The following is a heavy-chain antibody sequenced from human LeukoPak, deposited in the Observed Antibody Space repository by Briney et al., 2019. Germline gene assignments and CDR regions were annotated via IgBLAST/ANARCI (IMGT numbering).Heavy chain of an antibody. V-gene: IGHV4-59*02. J-gene: IGHJ6*03. Sequence: SETLSLTCTISGGSVSDYYWSWIRQSPGKGLERIGYIYYTGSTTYNPSLKSRVTMSADTSKNQFSLKLSSVTAADTAVYYCARAPRDRGYCGATSCFEYMDVWGGGTTVTISS. CDR2: IYYTGST. CDR3: ARAPRDRGYCGATSCFEYMDV. CDR1: GGSVSDYY. D-gene: IGHD2-2*01.